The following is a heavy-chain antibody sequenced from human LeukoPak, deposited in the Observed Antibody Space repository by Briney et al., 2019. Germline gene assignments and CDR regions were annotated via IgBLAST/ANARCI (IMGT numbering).Heavy chain of an antibody. Sequence: SETLSLTCTVSGGSIRSYYWSWIRQPPGKGLEWIGYISYSGSTNYNPSLKSRVTISLDTSKNQFSLKLNSVSAADTAVYYCARELSGSYGPFDHWGQGTLVTVSS. D-gene: IGHD1-26*01. V-gene: IGHV4-59*01. CDR2: ISYSGST. J-gene: IGHJ4*02. CDR1: GGSIRSYY. CDR3: ARELSGSYGPFDH.